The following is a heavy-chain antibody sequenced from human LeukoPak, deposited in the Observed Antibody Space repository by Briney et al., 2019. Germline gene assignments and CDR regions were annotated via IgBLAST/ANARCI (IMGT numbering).Heavy chain of an antibody. CDR3: ARDALIVILPAGKNWFDP. Sequence: PGGSLRLSCAASGFTFSAYGMHWVRQAPGEGLEWVAIIWYDGGNKYYADSVKGRFTISRDDSKNTLHLQMNNLRAEDTAVYYCARDALIVILPAGKNWFDPWGQGTLVTVSS. CDR1: GFTFSAYG. D-gene: IGHD2-2*01. CDR2: IWYDGGNK. J-gene: IGHJ5*02. V-gene: IGHV3-33*01.